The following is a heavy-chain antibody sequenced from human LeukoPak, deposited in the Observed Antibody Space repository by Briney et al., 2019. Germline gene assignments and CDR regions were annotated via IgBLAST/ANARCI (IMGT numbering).Heavy chain of an antibody. D-gene: IGHD3-10*01. J-gene: IGHJ4*02. V-gene: IGHV3-7*01. CDR1: GFTFSSYW. Sequence: GGPLRLSCAASGFTFSSYWMSWVRQAPGKGLEWVANIKQYGSEKYYVDSVKGRFNISRDNAKNSLYLQMNSLRAEDTAVYYCARATNGGYYYGSGSYQYYFDYWGQGTLVTVSS. CDR3: ARATNGGYYYGSGSYQYYFDY. CDR2: IKQYGSEK.